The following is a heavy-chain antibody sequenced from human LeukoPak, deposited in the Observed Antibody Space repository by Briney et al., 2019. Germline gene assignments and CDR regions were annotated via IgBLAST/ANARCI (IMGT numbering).Heavy chain of an antibody. CDR1: GGSISIGGYY. V-gene: IGHV4-31*03. Sequence: SQTLSLTCTVAGGSISIGGYYWSWIRQHPGKGLEWIGYIYYSGSTYYNPSLKSRVTISVDTSKNQFSLKLSSVTAADTAVDYCARVGSGYRDAFDIWGQGTMVTVSS. D-gene: IGHD3-22*01. CDR2: IYYSGST. CDR3: ARVGSGYRDAFDI. J-gene: IGHJ3*02.